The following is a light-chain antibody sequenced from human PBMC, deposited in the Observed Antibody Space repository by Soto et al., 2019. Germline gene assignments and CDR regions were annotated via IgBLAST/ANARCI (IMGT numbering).Light chain of an antibody. Sequence: EFVLSQSPGTLSLSPGERATLSCRASQSLTNSFIAWYQQRPGQAPRLLIYDTSSRASGIPDRFSGSGSGTDFTLTISRLETEDFAVYYCHQYNNWPPWTFGQGSKV. V-gene: IGKV3-20*01. J-gene: IGKJ1*01. CDR1: QSLTNSF. CDR2: DTS. CDR3: HQYNNWPPWT.